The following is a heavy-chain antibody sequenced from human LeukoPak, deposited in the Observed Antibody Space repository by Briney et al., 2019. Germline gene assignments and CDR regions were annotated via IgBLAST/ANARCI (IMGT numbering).Heavy chain of an antibody. CDR2: ISASGGST. J-gene: IGHJ4*02. D-gene: IGHD3-3*01. V-gene: IGHV3-23*01. CDR3: AKEISPYYDFWSGYSWDY. CDR1: GFSFSRYS. Sequence: HPGGTLRLSCAASGFSFSRYSMSWVRQAPGKGLEWVSAISASGGSTYYAVSVKGRFTISRDNSKNTLYLQMNSLRAEDTAGYYCAKEISPYYDFWSGYSWDYWGQGTLVTVSS.